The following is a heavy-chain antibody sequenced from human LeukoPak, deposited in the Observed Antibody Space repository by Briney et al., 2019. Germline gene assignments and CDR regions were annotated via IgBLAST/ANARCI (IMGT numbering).Heavy chain of an antibody. V-gene: IGHV5-51*01. Sequence: GESLKISCKGSGYSFTSYWIGWVRQMPGKGLEWMGIIYPGDSDTRYSPSFQGQVTISADKSISTAYLQWSSLKASDTAMYYCARTGSKGGVPAARSAFDIWGQGTMVTVSS. J-gene: IGHJ3*02. D-gene: IGHD2-2*01. CDR1: GYSFTSYW. CDR2: IYPGDSDT. CDR3: ARTGSKGGVPAARSAFDI.